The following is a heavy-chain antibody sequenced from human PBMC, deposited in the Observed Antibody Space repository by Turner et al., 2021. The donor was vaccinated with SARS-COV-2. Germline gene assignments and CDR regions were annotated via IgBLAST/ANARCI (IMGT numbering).Heavy chain of an antibody. V-gene: IGHV4-59*01. CDR1: GGSISSYY. CDR2: IYYSDST. D-gene: IGHD2-15*01. CDR3: ARDGCSGGSCYPDYYNGMDV. J-gene: IGHJ6*02. Sequence: QVQLQESGPGLVKPSETLSLTCTVSGGSISSYYWCWIRQPPGTGLEWIAYIYYSDSTNNNPSLRSLDTIAVNTAKNQFSQKLSSVSAADAAVYYCARDGCSGGSCYPDYYNGMDVWGQGTTVTVSS.